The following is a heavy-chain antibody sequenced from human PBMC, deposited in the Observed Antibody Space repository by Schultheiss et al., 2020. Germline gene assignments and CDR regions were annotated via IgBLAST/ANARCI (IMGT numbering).Heavy chain of an antibody. CDR3: ARGCSIIDY. J-gene: IGHJ4*02. D-gene: IGHD4-11*01. Sequence: SQTLSLTCAVYGGSFSGYYWSWIRQPPGKGLEWIGYIYYSGSTYYNPSLKSRVTISVDTSKNQFSLKLSSVTAADTAVYYCARGCSIIDYWGQGTLVTVSS. CDR1: GGSFSGYY. V-gene: IGHV4-34*09. CDR2: IYYSGST.